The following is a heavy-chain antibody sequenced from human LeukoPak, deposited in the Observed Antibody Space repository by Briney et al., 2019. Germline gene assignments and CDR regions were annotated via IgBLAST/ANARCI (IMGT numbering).Heavy chain of an antibody. V-gene: IGHV1-69*01. Sequence: SVKVSCKASGGTFSSYAISWVRQAPGQGLEWMGGIIPIFGTANYAQKFQGRVTITADESTSTAYMELSSLRSEDTAVYYCARGSWGPYCSSTSCYGWDYYYYYMDVWGKGTTVTVS. CDR1: GGTFSSYA. J-gene: IGHJ6*03. CDR2: IIPIFGTA. CDR3: ARGSWGPYCSSTSCYGWDYYYYYMDV. D-gene: IGHD2-2*01.